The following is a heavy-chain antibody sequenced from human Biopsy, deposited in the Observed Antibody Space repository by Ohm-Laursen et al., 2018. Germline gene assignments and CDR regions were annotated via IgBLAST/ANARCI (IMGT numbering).Heavy chain of an antibody. V-gene: IGHV4-61*01. Sequence: SDTLSLTWTVSGASVSSGSYDWSWIRQPPGKGLEWIGHIYNDVSTKYNPSLRSRVTISADKSANQFSLKLRSVTAADTAVYYCARGYAGLYEAFDFWGQGTVVTVAS. D-gene: IGHD5-18*01. CDR2: IYNDVST. CDR1: GASVSSGSYD. J-gene: IGHJ3*01. CDR3: ARGYAGLYEAFDF.